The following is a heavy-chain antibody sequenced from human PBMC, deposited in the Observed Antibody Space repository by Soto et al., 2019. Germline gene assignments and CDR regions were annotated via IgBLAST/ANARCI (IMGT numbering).Heavy chain of an antibody. CDR3: ARGRDNYYGSGVYFDY. Sequence: QVQLVQSGAEVQKPGSSVKVSCKASGGTFSSYTISWVRQAPGQGLEWMGRIIPILGIANYAQKFQGRVTITADKSTSTAYMELSSLRSEDTAVYYCARGRDNYYGSGVYFDYWGQGTLVTVSS. CDR1: GGTFSSYT. V-gene: IGHV1-69*02. D-gene: IGHD3-10*01. CDR2: IIPILGIA. J-gene: IGHJ4*02.